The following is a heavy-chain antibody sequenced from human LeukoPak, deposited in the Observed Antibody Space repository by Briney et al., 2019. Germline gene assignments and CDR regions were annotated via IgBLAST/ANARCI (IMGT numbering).Heavy chain of an antibody. CDR2: IYYTGST. CDR3: ASSDRHYGMVV. V-gene: IGHV4-59*08. J-gene: IGHJ6*04. CDR1: LGSLRPYY. Sequence: SDALSLPRTHSLGSLRPYYWSWIRQPPGPGPEWIAYIYYTGSTNYNPSLQSRVTISEDTSKNQVSLKLSSVTAADTAVYYCASSDRHYGMVVWGEGTTVTVSS.